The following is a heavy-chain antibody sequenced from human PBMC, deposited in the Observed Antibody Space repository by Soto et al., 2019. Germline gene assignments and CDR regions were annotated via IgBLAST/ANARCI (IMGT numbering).Heavy chain of an antibody. Sequence: EVQLVESGGGLVQPGGSLRLSCAASGFTFSNYWMRWVRQAPGKGLVWVSHINGDGTNRNYADSVRGRFTIYRDNAKNTLYLQLNSLTAEDTAVYYCARGYSSGGSHFLLVYWGQGTLVTVSP. D-gene: IGHD1-26*01. V-gene: IGHV3-74*02. J-gene: IGHJ4*02. CDR1: GFTFSNYW. CDR3: ARGYSSGGSHFLLVY. CDR2: INGDGTNR.